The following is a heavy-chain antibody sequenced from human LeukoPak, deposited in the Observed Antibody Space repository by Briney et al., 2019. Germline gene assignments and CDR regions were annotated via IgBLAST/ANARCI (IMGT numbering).Heavy chain of an antibody. CDR1: GFTFSTYW. J-gene: IGHJ4*02. V-gene: IGHV3-7*01. D-gene: IGHD5-24*01. Sequence: PGGSLRLSCAASGFTFSTYWMSWVRQVPGKGLEWVSDIKEDGSGKNYVDSVRGRFTISRDNAKNSMFLQMNSLRAGDTAVYYCARDGWRAINYWGQGTLVTVSP. CDR3: ARDGWRAINY. CDR2: IKEDGSGK.